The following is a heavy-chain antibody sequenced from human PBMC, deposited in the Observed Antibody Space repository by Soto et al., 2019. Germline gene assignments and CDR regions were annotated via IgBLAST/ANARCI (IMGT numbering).Heavy chain of an antibody. CDR1: GGSISSGGYY. CDR3: ARDRVVATPAAYYYYGMDV. D-gene: IGHD5-12*01. V-gene: IGHV4-31*03. Sequence: QVQLQESGPGLVKPSQTLSLTCTVSGGSISSGGYYWRWIRQHPGKGLEWIGYIYYSGSTYYNPSLQSRFTISVDTSKNQFSLKLSSVTAADTAVYYCARDRVVATPAAYYYYGMDVWGQGTTVTVSS. J-gene: IGHJ6*02. CDR2: IYYSGST.